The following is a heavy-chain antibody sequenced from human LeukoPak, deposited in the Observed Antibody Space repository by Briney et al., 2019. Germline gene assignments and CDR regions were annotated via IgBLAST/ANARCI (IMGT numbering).Heavy chain of an antibody. D-gene: IGHD3-22*01. Sequence: ASVKVSCKGSGYTFTDYFIHWIQEAPGKGPEWMGFVDPEDGETMFAEKFQGRVAITADTSKDIAYMDLSSPGSEDTAIYYCALSRSSAYLVFWGQGTLLTVSS. CDR2: VDPEDGET. J-gene: IGHJ4*02. CDR3: ALSRSSAYLVF. CDR1: GYTFTDYF. V-gene: IGHV1-69-2*01.